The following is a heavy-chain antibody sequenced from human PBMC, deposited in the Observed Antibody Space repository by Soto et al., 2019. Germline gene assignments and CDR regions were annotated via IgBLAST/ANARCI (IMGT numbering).Heavy chain of an antibody. D-gene: IGHD5-12*01. CDR1: GYTVTTYY. V-gene: IGHV1-46*03. CDR3: VRASMVATILAFDI. J-gene: IGHJ3*02. Sequence: QVQLVQSGAEVKKPGASVKVSCKASGYTVTTYYMHWVRQAPGQGLEWMGLINPSGGSTTFAQKFQGRVTMTSDTSTRTVYMDLSGLRSEDTAMYYCVRASMVATILAFDIWGQGTMVTVSS. CDR2: INPSGGST.